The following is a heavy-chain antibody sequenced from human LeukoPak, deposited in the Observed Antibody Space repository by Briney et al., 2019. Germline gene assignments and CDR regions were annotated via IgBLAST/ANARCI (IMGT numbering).Heavy chain of an antibody. J-gene: IGHJ4*02. Sequence: GGSLRLSCAASGFTFSSYAMSWVRQAPGKGLEWVSAISGSGGSTYYADSVKGRFTISRDNAKNSLYLQMNSLRDEDTAVYYCASVSLYGDYLDYWGQGTLVTVSS. CDR3: ASVSLYGDYLDY. CDR1: GFTFSSYA. CDR2: ISGSGGST. D-gene: IGHD4-17*01. V-gene: IGHV3-23*01.